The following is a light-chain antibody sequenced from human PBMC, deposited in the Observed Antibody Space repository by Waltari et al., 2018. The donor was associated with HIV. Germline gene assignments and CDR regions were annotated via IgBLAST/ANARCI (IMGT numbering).Light chain of an antibody. CDR2: DAS. J-gene: IGKJ4*01. V-gene: IGKV1-33*01. CDR1: QDITKY. CDR3: QHYGNLPFT. Sequence: DIHLTPSPPSLSASVGDKVTITCQASQDITKYLNWYHQKPGKAPKLLIYDASNLETGVPSRFSGSGSGTDFTFTISSLQPEDIGTFYCQHYGNLPFTFGAGTKVEIK.